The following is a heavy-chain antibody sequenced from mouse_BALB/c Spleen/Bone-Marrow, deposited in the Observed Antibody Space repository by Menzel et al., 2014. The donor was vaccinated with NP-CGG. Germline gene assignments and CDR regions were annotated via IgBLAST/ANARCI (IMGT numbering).Heavy chain of an antibody. CDR2: IRNKANGYTT. V-gene: IGHV7-3*02. Sequence: EVKLVESGGGLVQPGGSLRLSCATSGFTFTDYYMNWVRQPPGKALEWLGFIRNKANGYTTEYSASVKGRFTISRDNSQNILYLQMNTLRAEYSATYYCARDKGRVFFDYWGQGTTLTVSS. CDR1: GFTFTDYY. J-gene: IGHJ2*01. CDR3: ARDKGRVFFDY.